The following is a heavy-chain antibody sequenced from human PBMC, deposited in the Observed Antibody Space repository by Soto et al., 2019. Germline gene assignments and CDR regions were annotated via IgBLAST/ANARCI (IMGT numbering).Heavy chain of an antibody. J-gene: IGHJ4*01. CDR2: ISTNSSYI. Sequence: GGSLRLSCAASGFTFSNYNMNWLRQAPGKGLEWVSSISTNSSYIYYADSVEGRFSISRDNAKNSLYLQMNSLRADDTAVYYCTTLHDSYWGHGTLVTVSS. D-gene: IGHD1-1*01. CDR3: TTLHDSY. CDR1: GFTFSNYN. V-gene: IGHV3-21*01.